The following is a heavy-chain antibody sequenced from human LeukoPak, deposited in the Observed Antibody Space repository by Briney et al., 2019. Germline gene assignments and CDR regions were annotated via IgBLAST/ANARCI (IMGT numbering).Heavy chain of an antibody. CDR1: GFSFSSNA. D-gene: IGHD3-22*01. J-gene: IGHJ4*02. CDR2: ISGSGGST. Sequence: GGSLRLSCAASGFSFSSNAMSSVRQAPGKGLEWVSAISGSGGSTYYADSVKGRFTISRDNSKNTLYLQMNSLRAEDTAVYYCAKGRLRYYYDSSGLYYFDYWGQGTLVTVSS. V-gene: IGHV3-23*01. CDR3: AKGRLRYYYDSSGLYYFDY.